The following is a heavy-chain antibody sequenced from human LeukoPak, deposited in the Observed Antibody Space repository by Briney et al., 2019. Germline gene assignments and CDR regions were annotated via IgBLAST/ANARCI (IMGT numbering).Heavy chain of an antibody. D-gene: IGHD3-22*01. J-gene: IGHJ3*02. V-gene: IGHV3-74*01. CDR1: GFTFSSYW. CDR3: ARGYYYDSSDPIPFDI. CDR2: INSDGSST. Sequence: GGSLRLPCAASGFTFSSYWMHWARQAPGKGLVWVSRINSDGSSTSYADSVKGRFTISRDNAKNTLYLQMNSLRAEDTALYYCARGYYYDSSDPIPFDIWGQGTMVTVSS.